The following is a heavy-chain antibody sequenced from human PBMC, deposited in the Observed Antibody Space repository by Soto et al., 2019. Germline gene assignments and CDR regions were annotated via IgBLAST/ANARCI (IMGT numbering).Heavy chain of an antibody. CDR2: LDYSGTT. J-gene: IGHJ4*02. Sequence: SETLSLSCTVSGGSISSYYWNWIRQSPRKGLEWIASLDYSGTTNYNPSLKSRITTSVDPSKKQFSLKMRSVTAADTAVYYCARDSFPPYSSSSKGFDYWRQGSLVTVSS. V-gene: IGHV4-59*01. CDR3: ARDSFPPYSSSSKGFDY. CDR1: GGSISSYY. D-gene: IGHD6-6*01.